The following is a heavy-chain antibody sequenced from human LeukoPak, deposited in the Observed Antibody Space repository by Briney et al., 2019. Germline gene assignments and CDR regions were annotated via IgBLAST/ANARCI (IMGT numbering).Heavy chain of an antibody. CDR3: ARVGCSGGSCPHHRDYFDY. CDR1: GDSVSSNSAA. J-gene: IGHJ4*02. V-gene: IGHV6-1*01. D-gene: IGHD2-15*01. Sequence: SQTLSLTCAISGDSVSSNSAAWNWIRQSPSRGLEWLGRTYYRSKWYNDYAVSVKSRITINPDTSKNQFSLQLNSVTPEDTAVYYCARVGCSGGSCPHHRDYFDYWGQGTLVTVSS. CDR2: TYYRSKWYN.